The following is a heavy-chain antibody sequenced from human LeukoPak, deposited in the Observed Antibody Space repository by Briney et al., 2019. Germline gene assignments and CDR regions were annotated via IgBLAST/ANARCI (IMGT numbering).Heavy chain of an antibody. D-gene: IGHD1-7*01. V-gene: IGHV3-23*01. Sequence: GGSLRLSCAASGFTFSSYAMSWVRQAPGKGLEWVSAISGSGGSTYYADSVKGRFTISRDNSKNTLYLQMNSLRAEDTAVYYCAKDSAFRRELELPRWFDPWGQGTLVTVSS. CDR3: AKDSAFRRELELPRWFDP. J-gene: IGHJ5*02. CDR2: ISGSGGST. CDR1: GFTFSSYA.